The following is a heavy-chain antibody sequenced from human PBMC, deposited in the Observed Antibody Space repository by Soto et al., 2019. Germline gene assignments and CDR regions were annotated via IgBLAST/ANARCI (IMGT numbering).Heavy chain of an antibody. CDR3: ARAGSDFWSGNWFDT. D-gene: IGHD3-3*01. Sequence: ASVKVSCKASGYTFTSYAMHWVRQAPGQRLEWMGWINAGNGNTKYSQKFQGRVTITRDTSASTAYMELSSLRSEGTAVYYCARAGSDFWSGNWFDTWGQGTLVTVSS. V-gene: IGHV1-3*01. CDR1: GYTFTSYA. J-gene: IGHJ5*02. CDR2: INAGNGNT.